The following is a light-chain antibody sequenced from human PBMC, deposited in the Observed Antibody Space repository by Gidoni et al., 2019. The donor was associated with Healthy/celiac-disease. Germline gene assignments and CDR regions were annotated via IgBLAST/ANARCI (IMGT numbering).Light chain of an antibody. J-gene: IGLJ3*02. V-gene: IGLV3-25*03. CDR1: ALPKQY. Sequence: SYELTQPPSVSVSPGQTARITCPGDALPKQYAYWYQQKPGHAPVLVRYKDSERPPGTPERFAGSSSGTTVTLTISGGQAEDEADYYCQSADSSGTWVFGGGTKLTVL. CDR2: KDS. CDR3: QSADSSGTWV.